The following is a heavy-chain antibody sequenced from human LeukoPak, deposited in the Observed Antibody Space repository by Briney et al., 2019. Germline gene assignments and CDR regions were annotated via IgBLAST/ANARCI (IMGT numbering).Heavy chain of an antibody. D-gene: IGHD5-24*01. CDR3: ARGEATIKPSFDD. CDR2: INHSGST. V-gene: IGHV4-34*01. Sequence: SEALSLTCAVSGGSFIGYYWSWIRQPPGKGLEWIGEINHSGSTTYNPSLRKRVTISVDTTKNQFSLKLSSVTAADTAVYYCARGEATIKPSFDDWGQGTLVTVPS. J-gene: IGHJ4*02. CDR1: GGSFIGYY.